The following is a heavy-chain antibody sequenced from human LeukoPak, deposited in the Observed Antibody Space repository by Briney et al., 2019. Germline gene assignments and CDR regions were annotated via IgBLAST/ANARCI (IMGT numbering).Heavy chain of an antibody. CDR2: INSDGRIT. CDR3: ARGAHKRDDYGGFFDY. V-gene: IGHV3-74*01. J-gene: IGHJ4*02. D-gene: IGHD4-23*01. Sequence: GGSLRLSCAPSGFTFSSYWMHWVRQAPGKGLVCVSRINSDGRITNYADSVKGRFTISRDNAKNTLYLQLNSLRAEDTAVYYCARGAHKRDDYGGFFDYWGQGTLVTVSS. CDR1: GFTFSSYW.